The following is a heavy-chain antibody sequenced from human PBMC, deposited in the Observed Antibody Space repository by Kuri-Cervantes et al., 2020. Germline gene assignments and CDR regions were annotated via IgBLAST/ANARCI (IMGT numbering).Heavy chain of an antibody. D-gene: IGHD2-8*01. CDR3: ARRVYGSSADD. CDR1: SGSITSGSYY. Sequence: SETLSLTCSVSSGSITSGSYYWGWIRQPPGKGLEWIGNIYYSGSTNYNPSLKSRVTISADTSKNHFSLKLSSVTATDTAVYYCARRVYGSSADDWGQGTLVTVSS. CDR2: IYYSGST. V-gene: IGHV4-39*02. J-gene: IGHJ4*02.